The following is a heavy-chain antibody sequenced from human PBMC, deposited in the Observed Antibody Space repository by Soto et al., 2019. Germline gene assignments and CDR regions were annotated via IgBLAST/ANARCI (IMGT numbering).Heavy chain of an antibody. CDR3: AKSSEWSPKSPPDY. CDR1: GFTFSSYA. CDR2: ISGSGGST. D-gene: IGHD3-3*01. V-gene: IGHV3-23*01. Sequence: EVQLLESGGGLVQPGGSLRLSCSASGFTFSSYAMSWVRQAPGKGLEWVSAISGSGGSTYYADTVKGRFTISRDNSKNTLYMQMNSLRADDTAVYYCAKSSEWSPKSPPDYWGQGTLVTVSS. J-gene: IGHJ4*02.